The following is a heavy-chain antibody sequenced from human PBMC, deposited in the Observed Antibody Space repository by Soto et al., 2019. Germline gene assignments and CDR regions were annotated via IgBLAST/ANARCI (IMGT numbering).Heavy chain of an antibody. J-gene: IGHJ4*02. Sequence: EVQLLESGGDLIQPGGSLRLSCAASGFTFTSYAMNWVRQAPGKGLEWVSLISGSGGTTFYAESVKGRFTISRDNSKNTLYLEMNSLRAEDTAVYYCAKDYRRLRGFDSWGQGTLVTVSS. D-gene: IGHD2-21*02. CDR2: ISGSGGTT. CDR1: GFTFTSYA. V-gene: IGHV3-23*01. CDR3: AKDYRRLRGFDS.